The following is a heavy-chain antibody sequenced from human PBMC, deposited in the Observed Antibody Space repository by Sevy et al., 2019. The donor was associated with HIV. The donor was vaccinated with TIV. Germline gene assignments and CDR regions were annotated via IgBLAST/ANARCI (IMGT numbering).Heavy chain of an antibody. V-gene: IGHV1-18*01. CDR2: ISAYNGNT. CDR1: GYTFTSYG. Sequence: ASVKVSCKASGYTFTSYGISWVRQAPGQGLEWMGWISAYNGNTNYAQKLQGRVTMTTDTSTSTAYMELRSLRSDDTAVYYCARVSFYGGSGSSQPIYYFDYWGQGTLVTVSS. CDR3: ARVSFYGGSGSSQPIYYFDY. J-gene: IGHJ4*02. D-gene: IGHD3-10*01.